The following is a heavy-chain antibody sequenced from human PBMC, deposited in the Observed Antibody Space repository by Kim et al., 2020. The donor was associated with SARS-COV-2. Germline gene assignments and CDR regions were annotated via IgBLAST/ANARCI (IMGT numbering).Heavy chain of an antibody. CDR1: GFAFSSFG. J-gene: IGHJ4*02. CDR2: IFYDGTNK. Sequence: GGSLRLSCAASGFAFSSFGMHWVRQAPGKGLEWVAAIFYDGTNKYYADSVKGRFTISRNNSKNTLYLQMNSLRTEDTAVYYCAKDKGGSYITLPGYWGQGALVLVSS. CDR3: AKDKGGSYITLPGY. D-gene: IGHD1-26*01. V-gene: IGHV3-30*18.